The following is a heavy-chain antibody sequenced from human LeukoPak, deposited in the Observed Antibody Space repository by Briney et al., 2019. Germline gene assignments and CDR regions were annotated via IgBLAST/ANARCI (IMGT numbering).Heavy chain of an antibody. J-gene: IGHJ4*02. Sequence: PSETLSLTCAVSGGSISSGGYSWSWIRQPPGKGLEWIGYIYHSGSTYYNPSLKSRVTISVDRSKNQFSLKLSSVTAADTAVYYCARLRGGSLDYWGQGTLVTVSS. V-gene: IGHV4-30-2*01. CDR3: ARLRGGSLDY. CDR1: GGSISSGGYS. CDR2: IYHSGST. D-gene: IGHD1-26*01.